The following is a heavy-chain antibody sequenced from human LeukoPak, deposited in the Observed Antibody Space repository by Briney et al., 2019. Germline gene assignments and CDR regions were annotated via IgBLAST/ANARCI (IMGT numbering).Heavy chain of an antibody. CDR1: GFMFSTSW. CDR2: IRRDGTVK. CDR3: ARDFNPYCGDNCYIDAFDI. V-gene: IGHV3-7*01. D-gene: IGHD2-21*01. J-gene: IGHJ3*02. Sequence: GGSLRLSCAASGFMFSTSWMTWVRQAPGKGLEWVANIRRDGTVKNYLDSVTGRFTVSRDNAKNSLYLQMNSLRAEDTAVYFCARDFNPYCGDNCYIDAFDIWGQGTMVTVSS.